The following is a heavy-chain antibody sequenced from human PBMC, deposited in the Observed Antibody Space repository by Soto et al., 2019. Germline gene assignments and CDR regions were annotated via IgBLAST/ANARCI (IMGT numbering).Heavy chain of an antibody. CDR3: ARLSASSKLRGVVIN. D-gene: IGHD3-10*01. J-gene: IGHJ4*02. V-gene: IGHV4-4*02. CDR1: GGSLSSDNW. CDR2: IYHSGNT. Sequence: QVHLQESGPDLVRPSETLSLTCSFFGGSLSSDNWWRWVRQTPGKGLEWIGEIYHSGNTNYNPSLKSRVTISVDKSKNQFSLKVTSVTAADTALYYCARLSASSKLRGVVINWGQGTMVTVSS.